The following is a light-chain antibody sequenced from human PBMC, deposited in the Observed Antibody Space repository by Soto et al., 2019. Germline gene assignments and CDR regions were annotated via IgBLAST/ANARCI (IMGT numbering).Light chain of an antibody. Sequence: EILMTQSPATLSVSPGERSTLSCRASRSVINNLAWYQQKPGQAPRLLIYGASTRATGIPARFSGSGSGTEFTLTISSLQSEDFVVYYCQQYHDWPPITFGQGTRLEIK. CDR3: QQYHDWPPIT. J-gene: IGKJ5*01. V-gene: IGKV3-15*01. CDR2: GAS. CDR1: RSVINN.